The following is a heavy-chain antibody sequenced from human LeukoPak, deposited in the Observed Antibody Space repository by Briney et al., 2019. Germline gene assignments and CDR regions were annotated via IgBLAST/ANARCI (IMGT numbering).Heavy chain of an antibody. CDR3: ARGDDCSGGSCYFDY. J-gene: IGHJ4*02. CDR2: IIPIFGTA. D-gene: IGHD2-15*01. V-gene: IGHV1-69*05. Sequence: ASVKVSCKASGGTFSSYAISWVRQAPGQGLEWMGRIIPIFGTANYAQKFQGRGTITTDESTSTAYMELSSLRSEDTAVYYCARGDDCSGGSCYFDYWGQGTLVTVSS. CDR1: GGTFSSYA.